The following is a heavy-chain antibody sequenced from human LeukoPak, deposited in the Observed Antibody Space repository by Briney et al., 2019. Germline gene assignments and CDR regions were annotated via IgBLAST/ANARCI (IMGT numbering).Heavy chain of an antibody. J-gene: IGHJ4*02. CDR3: TTRIITTSDY. Sequence: GGSLRLSCAASGFGFSNAWMNWVRQSPGKGLEWLGRIKTKADGGTTEYSAPVKGRFTISRDDSKNTLFLQMNSLKADDTAVYYCTTRIITTSDYWGQGALVTVSS. V-gene: IGHV3-15*01. CDR1: GFGFSNAW. D-gene: IGHD3-3*01. CDR2: IKTKADGGTT.